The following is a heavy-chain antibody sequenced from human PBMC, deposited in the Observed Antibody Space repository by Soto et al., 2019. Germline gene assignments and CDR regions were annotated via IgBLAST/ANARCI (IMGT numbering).Heavy chain of an antibody. CDR1: GGSFSGYY. Sequence: SETLSLTCAVYGGSFSGYYWSWIRQPPGKGLEWIGEINHSGSTNYNPSLKSRVTISVDTSKNQFSLKLSSVTAADTAVFYFARGYFDWLPPLDYYGMDVWGQGTTVTVSS. CDR3: ARGYFDWLPPLDYYGMDV. V-gene: IGHV4-34*01. D-gene: IGHD3-9*01. J-gene: IGHJ6*02. CDR2: INHSGST.